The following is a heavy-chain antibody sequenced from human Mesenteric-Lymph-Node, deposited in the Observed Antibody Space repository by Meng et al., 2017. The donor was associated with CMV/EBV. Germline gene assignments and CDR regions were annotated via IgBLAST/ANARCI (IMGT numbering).Heavy chain of an antibody. CDR1: GYTCTSYA. J-gene: IGHJ5*02. D-gene: IGHD3-10*01. CDR2: VNTNTGNP. CDR3: ARGVTYGSGRGWFDP. V-gene: IGHV7-4-1*02. Sequence: PGYTCTSYAMNWVRQAPGQGLAWMGWVNTNTGNPTYAQRFTGRFVFSLDTSVSTAYLQISSLKAEDTAVYYCARGVTYGSGRGWFDPWGQGTLVTVSS.